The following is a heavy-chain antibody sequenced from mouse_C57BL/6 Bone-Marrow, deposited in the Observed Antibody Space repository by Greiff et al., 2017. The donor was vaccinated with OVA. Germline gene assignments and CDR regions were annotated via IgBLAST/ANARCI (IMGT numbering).Heavy chain of an antibody. CDR3: ARGRIYYYGSSYSYFDY. Sequence: QVQLQQSEPELVKPGASVKISCKASGYAFSSSWMNWVKQRPGKGLEWIGRIYPGDGDTNYNGKFKGKATLTADKSSSTAYMQLSSLTSEDSAVYFCARGRIYYYGSSYSYFDYWGQGTTLTVSS. CDR2: IYPGDGDT. V-gene: IGHV1-82*01. CDR1: GYAFSSSW. J-gene: IGHJ2*01. D-gene: IGHD1-1*01.